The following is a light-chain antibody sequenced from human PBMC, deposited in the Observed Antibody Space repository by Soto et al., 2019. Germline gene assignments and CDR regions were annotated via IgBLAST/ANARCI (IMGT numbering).Light chain of an antibody. J-gene: IGLJ3*02. CDR3: QSYDNSNQV. Sequence: NFMLTQPHSVSESPGKTVTISCTRSSGSIASNYVKWYQQRPGSSPTTVIYEDNQRPSGVPDRFSGSLDSSSNSASLNISGLKTEDEADYYCQSYDNSNQVFGGGTKLTVL. CDR2: EDN. CDR1: SGSIASNY. V-gene: IGLV6-57*01.